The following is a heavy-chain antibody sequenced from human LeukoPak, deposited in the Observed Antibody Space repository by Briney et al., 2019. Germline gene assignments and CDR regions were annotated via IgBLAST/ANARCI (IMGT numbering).Heavy chain of an antibody. V-gene: IGHV1-18*01. Sequence: ASVKVSCKASGFTFTTYGISWVRQAPGQGLEWMGWISTYNGNTNTDYAQKLQGRVTMTTDTSTSTAYMELRSLRSDDTAVYYCATSPTIAPAGKGDYWGQGTLVTVSS. CDR2: ISTYNGNT. CDR3: ATSPTIAPAGKGDY. J-gene: IGHJ4*02. CDR1: GFTFTTYG. D-gene: IGHD6-13*01.